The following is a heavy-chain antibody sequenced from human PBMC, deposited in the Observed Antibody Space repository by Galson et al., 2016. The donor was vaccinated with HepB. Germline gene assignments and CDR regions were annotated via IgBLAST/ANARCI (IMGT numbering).Heavy chain of an antibody. CDR3: AKGLYNDFWSGFPPYYDYVMDV. D-gene: IGHD3-3*01. CDR2: VSFDGSQK. Sequence: SLRLSCAASGFTFSSYGMHWVRQAPGQGLEWVAVVSFDGSQKYYPDSVKGRFAISRDNSKNTLFLHGSSLSSEDTAVYYCAKGLYNDFWSGFPPYYDYVMDVWGQGTTVTVSS. V-gene: IGHV3-30*18. J-gene: IGHJ6*02. CDR1: GFTFSSYG.